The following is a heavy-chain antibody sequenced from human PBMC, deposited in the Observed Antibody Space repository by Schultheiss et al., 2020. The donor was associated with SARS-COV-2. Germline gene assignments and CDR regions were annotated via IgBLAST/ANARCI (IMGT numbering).Heavy chain of an antibody. CDR2: IYSGGST. J-gene: IGHJ4*02. CDR3: ARDNGYEYSSSWYLY. Sequence: GESLKISCAASGFTVSSNYMSWVRQAPGKGLEWVSVIYSGGSTYYADSVKGRFTISRDNSKDSLYLQMNSLRAGDTAVFYCARDNGYEYSSSWYLYWGQGTLVTVSS. CDR1: GFTVSSNY. V-gene: IGHV3-53*01. D-gene: IGHD6-13*01.